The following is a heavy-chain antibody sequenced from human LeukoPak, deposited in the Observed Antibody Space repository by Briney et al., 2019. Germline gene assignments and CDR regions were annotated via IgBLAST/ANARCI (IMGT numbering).Heavy chain of an antibody. CDR1: GGSISSSSYY. J-gene: IGHJ4*02. CDR3: AVTTGYSSGWLNY. Sequence: SETLSLTCTVSGGSISSSSYYWGWIRQPPGKGLEWIGSIYYSGSTYYDPSLKSRVTISVDTSKNQFSLKLSSVTAADTAVYYCAVTTGYSSGWLNYWGQGTLVTVSS. CDR2: IYYSGST. V-gene: IGHV4-39*07. D-gene: IGHD6-19*01.